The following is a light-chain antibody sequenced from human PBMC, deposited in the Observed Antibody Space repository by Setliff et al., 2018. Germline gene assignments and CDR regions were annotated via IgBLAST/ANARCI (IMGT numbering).Light chain of an antibody. J-gene: IGLJ1*01. CDR2: RNN. V-gene: IGLV1-44*01. CDR1: SSNIGSNT. CDR3: AAWDDSLNGYV. Sequence: QSVLIQPPSASETPGQRVTISCSGSSSNIGSNTVNWYQQLPGTAPKLLIYRNNQRPPGVPDRFSGSKSGTSASLAISGLQSEDEADYYCAAWDDSLNGYVFGTGTKVTVL.